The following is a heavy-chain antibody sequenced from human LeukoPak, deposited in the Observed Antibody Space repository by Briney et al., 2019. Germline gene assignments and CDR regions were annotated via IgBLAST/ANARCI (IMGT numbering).Heavy chain of an antibody. D-gene: IGHD1-26*01. CDR3: ARQKWDRLTYYYYGMDV. CDR1: GYYINKYY. Sequence: SQTLSLTCTVSGYYINKYYWSWIRQPPGKGLEGIGYVSYSGTPDYNPSLKGRVTISLDTSRNQFSLQLSSVTAADTAQYYCARQKWDRLTYYYYGMDVWGQGTTVTVSS. V-gene: IGHV4-59*08. CDR2: VSYSGTP. J-gene: IGHJ6*02.